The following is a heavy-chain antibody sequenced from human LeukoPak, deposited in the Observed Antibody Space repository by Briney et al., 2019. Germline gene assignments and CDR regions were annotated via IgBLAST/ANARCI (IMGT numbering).Heavy chain of an antibody. CDR2: INSDGSAT. Sequence: PGGSLRLSCAASGFTFGSPWMHWVRQAPGKGLVWVSRINSDGSATAYADSVKGRFTISRDNAENTLYLQTNSLRAEDTAVYYCARGTAGYHSSYFDYWGQGTLVTVSS. CDR1: GFTFGSPW. J-gene: IGHJ4*02. V-gene: IGHV3-74*01. D-gene: IGHD3-16*02. CDR3: ARGTAGYHSSYFDY.